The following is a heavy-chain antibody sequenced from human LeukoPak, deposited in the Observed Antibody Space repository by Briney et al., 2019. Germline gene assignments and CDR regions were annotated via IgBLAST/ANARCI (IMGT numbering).Heavy chain of an antibody. CDR3: ARARDTYYYGSGSYYHPPAFDY. Sequence: GASVKVSCKASGYTFTGYDMHWVRQAPGQGLEWMGWINPNSGGTNYAQKFQGRVTMTRDTSISTAYMELSRLRPDDTAVYYCARARDTYYYGSGSYYHPPAFDYWGQGTLVTVSS. D-gene: IGHD3-10*01. J-gene: IGHJ4*02. CDR1: GYTFTGYD. CDR2: INPNSGGT. V-gene: IGHV1-2*02.